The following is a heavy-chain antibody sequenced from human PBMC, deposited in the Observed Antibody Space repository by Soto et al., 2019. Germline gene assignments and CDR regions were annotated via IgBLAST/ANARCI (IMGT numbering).Heavy chain of an antibody. CDR2: ISSNGVAT. Sequence: EVQLVESGGGLVQPGGSLRLSCAASGFTFSFYAMHWVRQAPGKGLEYVSAISSNGVATYHANSVKGRFTISRDNSKNTLYLQLGSLRAEDMAVCYCARGGYCTNGVCARSFDLWGQGTLVTVSS. CDR3: ARGGYCTNGVCARSFDL. V-gene: IGHV3-64*01. J-gene: IGHJ3*01. CDR1: GFTFSFYA. D-gene: IGHD2-8*01.